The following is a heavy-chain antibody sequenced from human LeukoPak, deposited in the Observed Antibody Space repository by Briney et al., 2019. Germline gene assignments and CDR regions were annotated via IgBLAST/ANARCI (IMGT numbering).Heavy chain of an antibody. J-gene: IGHJ4*02. CDR3: AKDRGY. Sequence: PGGSLRLSCAATGFTFSNYAMSWVRQAPAKGLEWVSDINTSGGISNYADSVKGRFTISRDNSKNTLYLQMNSLRAEDTAVYYCAKDRGYWGQGTLVTVSS. V-gene: IGHV3-23*01. CDR1: GFTFSNYA. CDR2: INTSGGIS.